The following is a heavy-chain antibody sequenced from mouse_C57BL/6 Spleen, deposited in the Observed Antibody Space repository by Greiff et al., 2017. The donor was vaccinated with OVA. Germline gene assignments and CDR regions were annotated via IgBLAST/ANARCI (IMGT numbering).Heavy chain of an antibody. CDR2: IRLKSDNYAT. CDR3: TGGEPYYFDY. Sequence: EVMLVESGGGLVQPGGSMKLSCVASGFTFSNYWMNWVRQSPEKGLEWVAQIRLKSDNYATHYAESVKGRFTITRDDSKSSVYLQMNNLRAEDTEIYYCTGGEPYYFDYWGQGTTLTVSS. J-gene: IGHJ2*01. CDR1: GFTFSNYW. V-gene: IGHV6-3*01.